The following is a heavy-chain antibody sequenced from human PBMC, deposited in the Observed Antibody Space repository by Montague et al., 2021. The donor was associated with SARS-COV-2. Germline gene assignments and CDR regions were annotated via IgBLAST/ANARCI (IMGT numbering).Heavy chain of an antibody. V-gene: IGHV3-7*01. CDR2: IKQDGSEE. D-gene: IGHD6-19*01. CDR3: ARDSLAVAGPDGGDYYYGMDV. CDR1: GFTFSSYW. Sequence: SLRLSCAASGFTFSSYWMSWVRQAPGKGLEWVANIKQDGSEEYYVDSVKGRFTISRDNAKNSLYLQMNSLRAEDTAVYYCARDSLAVAGPDGGDYYYGMDVWGQGTTVTVSS. J-gene: IGHJ6*02.